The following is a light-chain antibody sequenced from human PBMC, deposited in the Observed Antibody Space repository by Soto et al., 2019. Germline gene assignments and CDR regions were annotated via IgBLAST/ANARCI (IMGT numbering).Light chain of an antibody. Sequence: QSALTQPASVSGSPGQSITISCTGTRSDVGGYNYVSWYQQHPGKAPKLMIYEVSNRPSGVSDRFSGSKSGNTASLTISGLQAEDEADYYCSSYTSSSTYVFGHGTKVTV. CDR3: SSYTSSSTYV. CDR2: EVS. CDR1: RSDVGGYNY. J-gene: IGLJ1*01. V-gene: IGLV2-14*01.